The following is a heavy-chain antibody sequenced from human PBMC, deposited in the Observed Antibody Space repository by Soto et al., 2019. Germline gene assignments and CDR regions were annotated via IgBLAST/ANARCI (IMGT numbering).Heavy chain of an antibody. Sequence: PGGSLRLSCTASGFTFGDYAMSWFRHAPGKGLEWVGFIRSKAYGGTTEYAASVKGRFTISRDDSKSIAYLQMNSLKTEDTAVYYCTRALWYYDSSGYYYYYFDYWGQGTLVTVSS. V-gene: IGHV3-49*03. CDR2: IRSKAYGGTT. J-gene: IGHJ4*02. D-gene: IGHD3-22*01. CDR1: GFTFGDYA. CDR3: TRALWYYDSSGYYYYYFDY.